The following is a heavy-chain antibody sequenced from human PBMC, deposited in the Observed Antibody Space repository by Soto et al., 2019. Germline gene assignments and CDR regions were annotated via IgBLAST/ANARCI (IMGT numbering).Heavy chain of an antibody. Sequence: QVLLVQSGAEVKKPGSSVKVSCTASGGTFRSYAINWVRQAPGQGLEWMGDIIPFIGTINSAHKFQGRVTITAEESTSISYMATRSPSSENTVLYYCASPFYGCNSPEYELDSWGRGTLLTVSS. CDR3: ASPFYGCNSPEYELDS. CDR2: IIPFIGTI. V-gene: IGHV1-69*01. J-gene: IGHJ5*01. D-gene: IGHD4-17*01. CDR1: GGTFRSYA.